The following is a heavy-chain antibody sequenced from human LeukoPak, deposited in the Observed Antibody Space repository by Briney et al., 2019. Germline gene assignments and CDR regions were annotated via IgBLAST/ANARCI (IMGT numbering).Heavy chain of an antibody. Sequence: PSETLSLTCTVSGGSISSGTYYWSWIRQPPGKGLEWIGYIYYSGSTNYNPSLKSRVTISVDTSKNQFSLKLSSVTAADTAVYYCARVDYGGTGNFDHWGQGTLVTVSS. V-gene: IGHV4-61*01. D-gene: IGHD4-23*01. CDR2: IYYSGST. CDR1: GGSISSGTYY. CDR3: ARVDYGGTGNFDH. J-gene: IGHJ4*02.